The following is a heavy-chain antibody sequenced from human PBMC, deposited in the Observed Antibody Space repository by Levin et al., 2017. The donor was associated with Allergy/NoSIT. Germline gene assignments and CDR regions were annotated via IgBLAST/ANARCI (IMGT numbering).Heavy chain of an antibody. J-gene: IGHJ2*01. Sequence: GGSLRLSCAASGFTFSSYAMSWVRQAPGKGLEWVSAIIGSGTDPYYADSVKGRFTISRDNSKNSLYLQLNSLRVEDTAVYYCAQVGFARFLGYFDLWGRGTRVTVSS. CDR1: GFTFSSYA. D-gene: IGHD2/OR15-2a*01. V-gene: IGHV3-23*01. CDR3: AQVGFARFLGYFDL. CDR2: IIGSGTDP.